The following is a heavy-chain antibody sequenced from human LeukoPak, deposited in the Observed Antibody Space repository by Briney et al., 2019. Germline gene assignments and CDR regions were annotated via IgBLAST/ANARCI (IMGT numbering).Heavy chain of an antibody. CDR2: ISYTGPT. Sequence: SETLSLTCSVYGRSISTYYWSWNRQLPGKGLEWNGYISYTGPTNYSPSRRRRVTIPVDTCRNQSSLRLSSVTAADTAVYYCAREDPQTTVPEGMDVWGHGTTVIVSS. CDR1: GRSISTYY. CDR3: AREDPQTTVPEGMDV. D-gene: IGHD4-17*01. J-gene: IGHJ6*02. V-gene: IGHV4-59*01.